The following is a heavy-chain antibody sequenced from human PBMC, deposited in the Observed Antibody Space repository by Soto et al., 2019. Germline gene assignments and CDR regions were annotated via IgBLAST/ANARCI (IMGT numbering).Heavy chain of an antibody. Sequence: PSETLSLTCTVSGGSISSGDYYWSWIRQPPGKGLEWIGYIYYSGSTYYNPSLKSRVTISVDTSKNQFSLKLSSVTAADTAVYYCASEGYYYDSKMFDPWGQGTLVTVSS. CDR3: ASEGYYYDSKMFDP. J-gene: IGHJ5*02. CDR2: IYYSGST. V-gene: IGHV4-30-4*01. CDR1: GGSISSGDYY. D-gene: IGHD3-22*01.